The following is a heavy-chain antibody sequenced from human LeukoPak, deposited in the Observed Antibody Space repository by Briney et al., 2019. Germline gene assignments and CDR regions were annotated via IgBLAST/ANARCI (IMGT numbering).Heavy chain of an antibody. CDR2: IYSGGST. CDR3: AREVDTAMVSGGYFDY. J-gene: IGHJ4*02. CDR1: GFIFSSAW. V-gene: IGHV3-66*01. Sequence: GGSLRLSCAASGFIFSSAWMSWVRQAPGKGLEWVSVIYSGGSTYYADSVKGRFTISRDNSKNTLYLQMNSLRAEDTAVYYCAREVDTAMVSGGYFDYWGQGTLVTVSS. D-gene: IGHD5-18*01.